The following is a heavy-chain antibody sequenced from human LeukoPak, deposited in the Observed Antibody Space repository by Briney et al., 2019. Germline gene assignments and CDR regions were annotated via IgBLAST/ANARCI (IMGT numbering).Heavy chain of an antibody. D-gene: IGHD2-15*01. CDR1: GFTFDDYA. Sequence: GGSLRLSCAASGFTFDDYAMSWVRQGPGKGLEWVSAIAVTGGTYHADSVRGRLTISRDSSKNTLYLQMSSLRAEDAGVYYCAKAPVTTCSGTFCYPFDYWGQGTLVTVSS. J-gene: IGHJ4*02. CDR2: IAVTGGT. V-gene: IGHV3-23*01. CDR3: AKAPVTTCSGTFCYPFDY.